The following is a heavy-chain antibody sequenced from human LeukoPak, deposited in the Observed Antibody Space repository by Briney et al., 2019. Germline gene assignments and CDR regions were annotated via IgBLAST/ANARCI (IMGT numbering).Heavy chain of an antibody. D-gene: IGHD6-19*01. Sequence: GGSLRLSCAASRFTFSDYYMSWLRQAPGKGLEWVSYISSSGSTIYYADSVKGRFTISRDNAKNSLYLQMNSLRAEDTAVYYCARDPKEEQWLDYYYYGMDVWGQGTTVTVSS. CDR1: RFTFSDYY. J-gene: IGHJ6*02. CDR2: ISSSGSTI. V-gene: IGHV3-11*01. CDR3: ARDPKEEQWLDYYYYGMDV.